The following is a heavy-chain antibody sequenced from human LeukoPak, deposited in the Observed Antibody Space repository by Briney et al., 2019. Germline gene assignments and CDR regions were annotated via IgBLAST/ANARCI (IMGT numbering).Heavy chain of an antibody. V-gene: IGHV1-2*02. CDR2: INPNSGGT. CDR3: ARVPPTPYDNYYFDY. D-gene: IGHD3-22*01. CDR1: GYTFTGYY. J-gene: IGHJ4*02. Sequence: ASVKVSCKASGYTFTGYYMNWVRQAPGQGLEWMGWINPNSGGTNYAQKFQGRVTMTRDTSISTAYMKLSRLRSDDTAVYYCARVPPTPYDNYYFDYWGQGTLVTVSS.